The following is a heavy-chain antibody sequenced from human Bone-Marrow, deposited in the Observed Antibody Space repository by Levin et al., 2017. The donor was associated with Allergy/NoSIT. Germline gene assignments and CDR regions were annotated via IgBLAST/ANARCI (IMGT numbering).Heavy chain of an antibody. Sequence: QTGGSLRLSCEASGFSFSSFAMYWVRQTPGKGLEWMATISYERDVKFYADSVKGRFTVSRDNANNTFFLQMNSVRPEDTAVYFCARESDEDKGHFGMDVWGHGTTVTVS. CDR1: GFSFSSFA. CDR3: ARESDEDKGHFGMDV. J-gene: IGHJ6*02. CDR2: ISYERDVK. V-gene: IGHV3-30*04.